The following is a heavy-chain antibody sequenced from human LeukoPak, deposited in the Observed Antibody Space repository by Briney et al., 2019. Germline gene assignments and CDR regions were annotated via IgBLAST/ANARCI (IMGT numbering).Heavy chain of an antibody. Sequence: SETLSLTCTVSGGSISSYYWSWIRQPPGKGLEWIGYIYYSGSTNYTPSLKSRVTISVDTSKNQFSLKLSSVTAADTAVYYCARGGSARNAFDIWGQGTMVTVSS. CDR1: GGSISSYY. CDR3: ARGGSARNAFDI. V-gene: IGHV4-59*01. J-gene: IGHJ3*02. CDR2: IYYSGST.